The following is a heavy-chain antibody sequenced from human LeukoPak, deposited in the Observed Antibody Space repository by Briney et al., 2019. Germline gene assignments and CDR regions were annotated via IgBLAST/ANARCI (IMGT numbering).Heavy chain of an antibody. CDR1: GFTFNSYW. Sequence: GGSLTLSCAGTGFTFNSYWMTWVRQAPGKGLEWVANIKQDGSDKYYVDSVKGRFTISRDNAKKSLYLQMNSLTVEDTAVYYCATAGDSTGSYRGRTFFGGQGTLVTVSS. D-gene: IGHD3-22*01. CDR2: IKQDGSDK. CDR3: ATAGDSTGSYRGRTFF. V-gene: IGHV3-7*01. J-gene: IGHJ4*02.